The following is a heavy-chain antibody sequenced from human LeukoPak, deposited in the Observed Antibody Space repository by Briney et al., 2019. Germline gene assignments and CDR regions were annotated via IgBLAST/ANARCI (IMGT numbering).Heavy chain of an antibody. CDR2: IYFTGST. CDR1: GGSISNKY. Sequence: SETLSLTCSLSGGSISNKYWSWIRQAPGKGLEWIGSIYFTGSTNYNPSLKSRITMSVDTSKMYFSLKLSSMTAADTAVYYCARHGGTYSLGAFDIWGQGTMVTVSS. J-gene: IGHJ3*02. D-gene: IGHD2-15*01. CDR3: ARHGGTYSLGAFDI. V-gene: IGHV4-59*04.